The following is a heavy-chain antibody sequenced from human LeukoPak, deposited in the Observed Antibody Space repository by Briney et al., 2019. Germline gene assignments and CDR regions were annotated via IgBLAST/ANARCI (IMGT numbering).Heavy chain of an antibody. Sequence: SVKVSCKASGGTFSSYAISWVRQAPGQGLEWMGGIIPIFGTANYAQKFQGRVTITTDESTSTAYVELSSLRSEDTAVYYCARDYDSSGYDDAFDIWGQGTVVTVSS. V-gene: IGHV1-69*05. CDR3: ARDYDSSGYDDAFDI. CDR1: GGTFSSYA. D-gene: IGHD3-22*01. J-gene: IGHJ3*02. CDR2: IIPIFGTA.